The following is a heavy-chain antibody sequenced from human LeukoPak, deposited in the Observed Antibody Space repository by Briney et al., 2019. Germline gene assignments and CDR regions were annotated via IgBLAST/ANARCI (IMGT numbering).Heavy chain of an antibody. J-gene: IGHJ4*02. V-gene: IGHV3-7*01. CDR3: ARLFSSGWYIDY. CDR2: IKQDGSEK. Sequence: GGSLRLSCAASGFTFISYWMSWGRQAPGRGREWGANIKQDGSEKYYVDCVKGRFTISRDNAKNSLYLQMNSLRAEDTAVYYCARLFSSGWYIDYWGQGTLVTVSS. D-gene: IGHD6-19*01. CDR1: GFTFISYW.